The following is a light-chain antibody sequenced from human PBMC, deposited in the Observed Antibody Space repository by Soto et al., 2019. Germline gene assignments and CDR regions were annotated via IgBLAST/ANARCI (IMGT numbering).Light chain of an antibody. J-gene: IGKJ3*01. CDR3: QQYGSSLFT. CDR2: GVS. V-gene: IGKV3-20*01. CDR1: QSVSNNN. Sequence: EIVLTQSPGTLSLSPGERATLSCRASQSVSNNNLAWYQQTPGQAPRLLIYGVSSRATGIPDRFSGSGSGTDFTLTISRLEPEDFAVYYCQQYGSSLFTFGPGTKVDIK.